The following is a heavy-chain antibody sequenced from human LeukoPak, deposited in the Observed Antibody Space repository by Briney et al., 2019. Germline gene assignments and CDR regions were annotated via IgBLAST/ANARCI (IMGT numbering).Heavy chain of an antibody. CDR3: ARPLAPWWELRGGPNAFGI. CDR1: GFTFSDYY. CDR2: ISSSGSTI. D-gene: IGHD1-26*01. V-gene: IGHV3-11*01. J-gene: IGHJ3*02. Sequence: PGGSLRLSCAASGFTFSDYYMSWIRQAPGKGLEWVSYISSSGSTIYYADSVKGRFTISRDNAKNSLYLQMNSLRAEDTAVYYCARPLAPWWELRGGPNAFGIWGQGTMVTVSS.